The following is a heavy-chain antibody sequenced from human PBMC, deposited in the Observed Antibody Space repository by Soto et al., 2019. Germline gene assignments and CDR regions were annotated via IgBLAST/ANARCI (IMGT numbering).Heavy chain of an antibody. CDR2: ISNSGGSE. J-gene: IGHJ3*02. D-gene: IGHD3-10*01. CDR3: AKGRYYGSGNAFDI. V-gene: IGHV3-23*01. Sequence: VQLLESGGGLVQPGGSLRLSCAASGFTFSSYAMSWVRQAPGKGLEWVSTISNSGGSEYYADSVKGRFTISRDNPKNTLDLQMTSLRAEDTALYCCAKGRYYGSGNAFDIWGQGTMVTVSS. CDR1: GFTFSSYA.